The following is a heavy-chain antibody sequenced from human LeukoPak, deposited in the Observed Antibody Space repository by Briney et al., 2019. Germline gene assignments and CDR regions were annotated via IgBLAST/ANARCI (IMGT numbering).Heavy chain of an antibody. CDR3: ASGASLS. J-gene: IGHJ5*02. CDR2: IWYDGSRK. CDR1: GFTFSSYG. V-gene: IGHV3-33*01. D-gene: IGHD4/OR15-4a*01. Sequence: GGSLRLSCAASGFTFSSYGMHWVRQAPGKGLEWVAVIWYDGSRKYYADSVKGRFTISRDSSENTLYLQMNSLRAEDTAVYYCASGASLSWGQGTLVTVSS.